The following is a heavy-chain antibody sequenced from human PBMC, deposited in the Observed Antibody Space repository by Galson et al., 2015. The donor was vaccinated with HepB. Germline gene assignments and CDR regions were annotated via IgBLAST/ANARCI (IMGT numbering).Heavy chain of an antibody. CDR1: GFTFSSYW. CDR2: INSDGSST. D-gene: IGHD6-13*01. V-gene: IGHV3-74*01. J-gene: IGHJ5*02. CDR3: AREEQLVLWGWLDP. Sequence: SLRLSCAASGFTFSSYWMHWVRQAPGKGLVWVSRINSDGSSTSYADSVKGRFTISRDNAKNTLYLQMNSLRAEDTAVYYCAREEQLVLWGWLDPWGQGTLVTVSS.